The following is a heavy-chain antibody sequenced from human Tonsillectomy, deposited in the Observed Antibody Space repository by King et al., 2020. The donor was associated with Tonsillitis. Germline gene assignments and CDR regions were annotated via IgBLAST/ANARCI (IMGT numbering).Heavy chain of an antibody. J-gene: IGHJ4*02. V-gene: IGHV3-49*03. Sequence: VQLVESGGGLVQPGRSLRLSCSASGFTFGDYIMSWFRQAPGKGLEWVGFISSKAYGGTAEYAASVKGRFTFSRDDSKSIGYLQMNSLKTEDTAVYYCASRIDDYGDYGVRRGFSSGGRGPLATV. CDR3: ASRIDDYGDYGVRRGFSS. CDR1: GFTFGDYI. D-gene: IGHD4-17*01. CDR2: ISSKAYGGTA.